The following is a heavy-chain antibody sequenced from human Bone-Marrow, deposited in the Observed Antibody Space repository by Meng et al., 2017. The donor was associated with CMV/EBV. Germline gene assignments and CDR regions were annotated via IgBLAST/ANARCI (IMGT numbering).Heavy chain of an antibody. CDR3: AKDLVAGATIGLDF. CDR1: GFTVSSNY. Sequence: GGSLRLSCAASGFTVSSNYMSWVRQAPGKGLEWVSVIYSGGSTYYADSVKGRFTISRDNFKNMLYLQMNSLRVEDTAVYYCAKDLVAGATIGLDFWGQGTLVTVSS. J-gene: IGHJ4*02. CDR2: IYSGGST. D-gene: IGHD1-26*01. V-gene: IGHV3-53*05.